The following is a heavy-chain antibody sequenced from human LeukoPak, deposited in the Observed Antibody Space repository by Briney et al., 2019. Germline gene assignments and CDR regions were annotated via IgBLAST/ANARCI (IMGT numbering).Heavy chain of an antibody. Sequence: PGGSLRLSCAASGFTFSSYSMNWVRQAPGKGLEWVANIKQDGSEKYYVDSVKGRFTISRDNAKNSLYLQMNSLRAEDTAVYYCARDPGQLGPYWYFDLWGRGTLVTVSS. J-gene: IGHJ2*01. CDR2: IKQDGSEK. CDR1: GFTFSSYS. D-gene: IGHD6-6*01. CDR3: ARDPGQLGPYWYFDL. V-gene: IGHV3-7*01.